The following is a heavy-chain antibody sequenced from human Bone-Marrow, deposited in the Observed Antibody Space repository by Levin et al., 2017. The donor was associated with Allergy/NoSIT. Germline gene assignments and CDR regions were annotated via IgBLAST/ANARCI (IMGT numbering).Heavy chain of an antibody. D-gene: IGHD6-13*01. CDR2: INHSGST. V-gene: IGHV4-34*01. CDR3: ARVLIAAAGRGDAFDI. J-gene: IGHJ3*02. CDR1: GGSFSGYY. Sequence: GSLRLSCAVYGGSFSGYYWSWIRQPPGKGLEWIGEINHSGSTNYNPSLKSRVTISVDTSKNQFSLKLSSVTAADTAVYYCARVLIAAAGRGDAFDIWGQGTMVTVSS.